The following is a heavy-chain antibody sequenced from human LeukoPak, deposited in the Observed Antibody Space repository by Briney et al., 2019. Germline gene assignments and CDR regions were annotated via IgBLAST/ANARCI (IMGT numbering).Heavy chain of an antibody. J-gene: IGHJ3*02. CDR3: ARPRGSYYRDAFDI. CDR1: GFTFSSYS. V-gene: IGHV3-48*02. D-gene: IGHD1-26*01. Sequence: GGSLRLSCSASGFTFSSYSMNWVRQAPGKGLEWVSYITGSSSTIYYADSVKGRFTISRGNAKNSLYLQMNSLRDEDTAVYYCARPRGSYYRDAFDIWGQGTVVTVSS. CDR2: ITGSSSTI.